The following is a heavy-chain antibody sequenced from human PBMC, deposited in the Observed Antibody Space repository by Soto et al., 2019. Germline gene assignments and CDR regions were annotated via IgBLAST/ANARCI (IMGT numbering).Heavy chain of an antibody. V-gene: IGHV4-4*02. CDR1: GGSISTNNW. D-gene: IGHD1-26*01. CDR2: IHHTGNT. Sequence: QVQLQESGPGLVKPSGTLSLTCAVSGGSISTNNWWHWIRQSPGKGLEWIGEIHHTGNTNYSPSLKSRVVMSLDESKSQFSLSLSSVTAADTAVYYCARERGAGTYQGFDYWGQGTLVTVSS. J-gene: IGHJ4*02. CDR3: ARERGAGTYQGFDY.